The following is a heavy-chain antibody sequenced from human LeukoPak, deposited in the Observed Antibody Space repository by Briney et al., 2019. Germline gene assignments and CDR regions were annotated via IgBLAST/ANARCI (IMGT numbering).Heavy chain of an antibody. V-gene: IGHV3-11*04. Sequence: GGSLRLSCAASGFTFSDYYMSWIRQAPGKGLEWVSYISSSGSTIYYADSVKGRFTISRGNAKNSLYLQMNSLRAEDTAVYYCAREAPRIAADHFDWGQGTLVTVSS. CDR3: AREAPRIAADHFD. CDR1: GFTFSDYY. D-gene: IGHD6-13*01. CDR2: ISSSGSTI. J-gene: IGHJ4*02.